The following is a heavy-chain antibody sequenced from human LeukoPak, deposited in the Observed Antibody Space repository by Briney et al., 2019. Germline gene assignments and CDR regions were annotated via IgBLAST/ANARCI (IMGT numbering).Heavy chain of an antibody. CDR2: IYYSGST. CDR1: GGSISSYY. Sequence: SETLSLTCTVSGGSISSYYWSWIRQPPGKGLGWIGYIYYSGSTNYNPSLKSRVTISVDTSKNQFSLKLSSVTAADTAVYYCARSLGAAAGDDAFDIWGQGTMVTVSS. V-gene: IGHV4-59*01. J-gene: IGHJ3*02. D-gene: IGHD6-13*01. CDR3: ARSLGAAAGDDAFDI.